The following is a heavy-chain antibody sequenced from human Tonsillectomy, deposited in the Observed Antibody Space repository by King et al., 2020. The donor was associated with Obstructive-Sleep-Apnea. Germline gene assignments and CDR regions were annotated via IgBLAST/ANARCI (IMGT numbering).Heavy chain of an antibody. CDR3: AKDTIGI. J-gene: IGHJ3*02. V-gene: IGHV3-23*04. Sequence: QLVQSGGGLVRPGGSLRLSCVASGFTFSSNTMTWVRQAPGKGLEWVSSINDGGGDTYYADSVKGRFTISRDNSKSRLYLQMNSLRAEDTAIYYCAKDTIGIVGQGRMVTVSS. CDR1: GFTFSSNT. D-gene: IGHD2-2*01. CDR2: INDGGGDT.